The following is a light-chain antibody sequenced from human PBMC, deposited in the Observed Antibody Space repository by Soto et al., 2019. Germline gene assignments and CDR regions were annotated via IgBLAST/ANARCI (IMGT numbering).Light chain of an antibody. Sequence: QSVLTQPPSVSGAPGQRVTISCTGSSSNIGAGYDVQWYQQLPGAAPRLLIFGNTNRPSGVPDRFSGSRSGTSASLAISGLQVEDEAYYYCQSYDISLSVSVVFGGGTKLTVL. CDR3: QSYDISLSVSVV. CDR2: GNT. CDR1: SSNIGAGYD. V-gene: IGLV1-40*01. J-gene: IGLJ2*01.